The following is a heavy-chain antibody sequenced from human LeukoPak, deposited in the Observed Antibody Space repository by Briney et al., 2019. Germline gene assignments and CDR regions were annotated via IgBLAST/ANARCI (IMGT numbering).Heavy chain of an antibody. J-gene: IGHJ4*02. D-gene: IGHD2-15*01. CDR1: GYTFIAYY. CDR3: ARRYCSGGSCYPDY. Sequence: ASVKVSCKASGYTFIAYYVQWVRQAPAQGLEWMGWVNLNTGGTKTAQKFQGRVTMTRDTSITTAYMELGRLTSDDKAVYYCARRYCSGGSCYPDYWGQGTLVTVSS. V-gene: IGHV1-2*02. CDR2: VNLNTGGT.